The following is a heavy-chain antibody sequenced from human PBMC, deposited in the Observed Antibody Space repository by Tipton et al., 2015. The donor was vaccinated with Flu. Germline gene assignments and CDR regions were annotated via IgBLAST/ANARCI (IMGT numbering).Heavy chain of an antibody. Sequence: RSLRLSCAVSGFTLSSHGMHWVRQAPGKGLEWVAIIWYDGSKKYYADSVKGRFTISRDTSRNTLYLQINNLRAEDTAVYYCARDSLVIPLDYWGQGTPVTVSS. CDR3: ARDSLVIPLDY. CDR1: GFTLSSHG. V-gene: IGHV3-33*01. J-gene: IGHJ4*02. CDR2: IWYDGSKK. D-gene: IGHD3-22*01.